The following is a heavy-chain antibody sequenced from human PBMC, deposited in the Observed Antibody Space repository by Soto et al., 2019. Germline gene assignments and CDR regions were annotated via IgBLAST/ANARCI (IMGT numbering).Heavy chain of an antibody. J-gene: IGHJ4*02. V-gene: IGHV3-33*01. CDR2: IWYDGSNK. Sequence: PGGSLRLSCAASGFTFSSYGMHWVRQAPGKGLEWVAVIWYDGSNKYYADSVKGRFTISRDNFKNTLYLQMNSLRAEDTAVYYCARDYDSSGYTRYYFDYWGQGTLVTVSS. D-gene: IGHD3-22*01. CDR3: ARDYDSSGYTRYYFDY. CDR1: GFTFSSYG.